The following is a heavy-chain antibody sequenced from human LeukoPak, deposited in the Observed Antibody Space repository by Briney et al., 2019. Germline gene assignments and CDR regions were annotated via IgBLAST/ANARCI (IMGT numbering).Heavy chain of an antibody. CDR1: GFTFSSYW. J-gene: IGHJ6*03. Sequence: GGSLRLSCAASGFTFSSYWMSWVRQAPGKGLEWVANIKQDASEKYYVDSVKGRFTISRDNSKNTLYLQMNSLRAEDTAVYYCAKDLRGGNSGGYMDVWGKGTTVTVSS. CDR3: AKDLRGGNSGGYMDV. D-gene: IGHD4-23*01. V-gene: IGHV3-7*01. CDR2: IKQDASEK.